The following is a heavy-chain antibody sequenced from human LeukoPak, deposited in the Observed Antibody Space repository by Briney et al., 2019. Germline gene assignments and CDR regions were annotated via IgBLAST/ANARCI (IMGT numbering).Heavy chain of an antibody. Sequence: ASVKVSCKASGGTFSSYAISWVRQAPGQGLEWMGRIIPIFGIANYAQKFQGRVTITADKSTSTAYMELSSLRSEDTAVYYCARPGDYDSSGYYYGVFDYWGQGTLVTVSS. CDR2: IIPIFGIA. J-gene: IGHJ4*02. D-gene: IGHD3-22*01. CDR3: ARPGDYDSSGYYYGVFDY. V-gene: IGHV1-69*04. CDR1: GGTFSSYA.